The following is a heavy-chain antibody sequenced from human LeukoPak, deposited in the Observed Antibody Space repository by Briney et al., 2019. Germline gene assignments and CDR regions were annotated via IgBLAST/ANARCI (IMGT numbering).Heavy chain of an antibody. CDR2: IIPIFGTA. CDR3: ASQPSIAAAGNFDP. V-gene: IGHV1-69*13. Sequence: GASVKVSCKASGGTFSSYAISWVRQAPGQGLEWMGGIIPIFGTANYAQKFQGRVTITADESTSTAYMELSSLRSEDTAVYYCASQPSIAAAGNFDPWGQGTLVTVSS. D-gene: IGHD6-13*01. CDR1: GGTFSSYA. J-gene: IGHJ5*02.